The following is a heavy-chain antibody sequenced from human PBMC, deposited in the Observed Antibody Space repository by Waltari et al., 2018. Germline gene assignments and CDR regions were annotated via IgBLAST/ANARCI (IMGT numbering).Heavy chain of an antibody. CDR1: GFNFTSFA. D-gene: IGHD3-22*01. CDR2: ISDSGVIT. Sequence: EEHLLESGGGLAPPGGSMRLSCSASGFNFTSFALSWVRQASGKGLEWVSGISDSGVITKYADSVKGRFTVSRDNSKNTVFLHLNSLRAEDTAIYYCARHLYSIDYLELAKWGQGTLVTVSS. CDR3: ARHLYSIDYLELAK. V-gene: IGHV3-23*01. J-gene: IGHJ4*02.